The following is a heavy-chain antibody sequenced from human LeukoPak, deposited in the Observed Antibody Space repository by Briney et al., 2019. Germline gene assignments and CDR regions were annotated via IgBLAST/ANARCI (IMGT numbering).Heavy chain of an antibody. CDR3: ARYSSSYYNWFDP. CDR2: IYYGGST. D-gene: IGHD6-13*01. J-gene: IGHJ5*02. V-gene: IGHV4-39*07. CDR1: GGSISSSSYY. Sequence: SETLSLTCTVSGGSISSSSYYWGWIRQPPGKGLEWIGSIYYGGSTYYNPSLKSRVTISVDTSKNQFSLKLSSVTAADTAVYYCARYSSSYYNWFDPWGQGTLVTVSS.